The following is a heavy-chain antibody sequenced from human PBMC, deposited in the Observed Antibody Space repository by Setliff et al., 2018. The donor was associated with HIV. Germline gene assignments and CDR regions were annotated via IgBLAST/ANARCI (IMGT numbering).Heavy chain of an antibody. CDR2: IESKTDGGTT. Sequence: GGSMRLSCVASGFTFTKAWMSWVRQAPGMGLEWVGRIESKTDGGTTDYAAPVKGRFTISRDDSKNTLYLQMSSLKIEDTAVYYCTTFSSGFSSDSVDYWGQGTLVTVSS. CDR1: GFTFTKAW. J-gene: IGHJ4*02. V-gene: IGHV3-15*04. CDR3: TTFSSGFSSDSVDY. D-gene: IGHD6-25*01.